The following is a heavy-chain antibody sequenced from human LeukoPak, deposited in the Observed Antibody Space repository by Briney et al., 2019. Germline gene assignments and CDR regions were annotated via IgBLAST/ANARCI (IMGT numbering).Heavy chain of an antibody. V-gene: IGHV4-34*01. D-gene: IGHD6-13*01. Sequence: GSLRLSCAASGFTFSSYWMSWVRQAPGKGLEWMGEINHSGSTNYNPSLKSRVTISVDTSKNQYSLKLSSVTAADTAVYYCARPYSSSWYVRAAFDIWGQGTMVTVSS. CDR2: INHSGST. J-gene: IGHJ3*02. CDR1: GFTFSSYW. CDR3: ARPYSSSWYVRAAFDI.